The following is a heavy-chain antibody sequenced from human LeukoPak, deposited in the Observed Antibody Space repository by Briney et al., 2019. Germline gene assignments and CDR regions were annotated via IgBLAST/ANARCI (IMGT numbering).Heavy chain of an antibody. D-gene: IGHD6-13*01. Sequence: SETLSLTCTVSGDSISSGGYYWNWIRQHPGKGLEWIGYIYYSGSTYYNPSLKSRVTISVDTSKNQFSLKLSSVTAADTAVYYCAREFVDSSSWYSIHYFDYWGQGTLVTVSS. V-gene: IGHV4-31*03. J-gene: IGHJ4*02. CDR3: AREFVDSSSWYSIHYFDY. CDR2: IYYSGST. CDR1: GDSISSGGYY.